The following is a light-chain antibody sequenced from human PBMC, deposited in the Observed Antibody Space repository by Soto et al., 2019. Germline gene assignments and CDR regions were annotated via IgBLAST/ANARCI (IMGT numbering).Light chain of an antibody. V-gene: IGKV3-20*01. CDR3: QHYDSSLST. J-gene: IGKJ4*01. Sequence: EIVLTQSPGTLSLFPGERATLSCMASQSIDSISLAWYQHKPGQAPRLLIYGASSRSTAIPDRFSGSGSGTDFTLTISRLEPEDFAVYYCQHYDSSLSTFGGGTRWIS. CDR2: GAS. CDR1: QSIDSIS.